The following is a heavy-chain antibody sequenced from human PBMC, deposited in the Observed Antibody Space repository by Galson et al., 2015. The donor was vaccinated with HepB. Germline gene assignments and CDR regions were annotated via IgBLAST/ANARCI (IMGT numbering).Heavy chain of an antibody. CDR1: GFTFSSYV. CDR3: AKARRAVVVIATLEFDY. V-gene: IGHV3-30*18. Sequence: SLRLSCAASGFTFSSYVMHWVRQAPGKGLEWVAVISYDGSNKYYADSVKGRFTISRDNSKNTLYLQMNSLRAEDTAVYYCAKARRAVVVIATLEFDYWGQGTLVTVSS. D-gene: IGHD2-21*01. J-gene: IGHJ4*02. CDR2: ISYDGSNK.